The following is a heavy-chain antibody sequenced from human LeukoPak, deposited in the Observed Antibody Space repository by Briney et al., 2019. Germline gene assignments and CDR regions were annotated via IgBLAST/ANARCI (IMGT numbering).Heavy chain of an antibody. J-gene: IGHJ4*02. Sequence: GGSLRLSCAASGFTFSSYGMSWVRQAPGKGLEWVSAISGSGGSTYYADSVRGRFTISRDNSKNTLYLQMNSLRAEDTAVYYCASSRAIVGAIHMDYWGQGTLVTVSS. D-gene: IGHD1-26*01. CDR1: GFTFSSYG. V-gene: IGHV3-23*01. CDR2: ISGSGGST. CDR3: ASSRAIVGAIHMDY.